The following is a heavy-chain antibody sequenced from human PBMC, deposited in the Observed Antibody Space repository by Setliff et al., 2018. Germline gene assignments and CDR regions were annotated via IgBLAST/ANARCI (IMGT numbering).Heavy chain of an antibody. Sequence: RASVKVSCKASGYTFTGYYMHWVRQAPGQGLEWMGWINPNSGGTNYAQKFQGRVTMTRDTSISTAYMELSRLRSDDTAVYYCARAFYYDTALYYFDYWGQGTLVTVSS. J-gene: IGHJ4*02. D-gene: IGHD3-22*01. CDR1: GYTFTGYY. CDR2: INPNSGGT. V-gene: IGHV1-2*02. CDR3: ARAFYYDTALYYFDY.